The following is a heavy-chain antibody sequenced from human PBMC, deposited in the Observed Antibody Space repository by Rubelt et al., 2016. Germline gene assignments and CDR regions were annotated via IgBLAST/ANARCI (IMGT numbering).Heavy chain of an antibody. J-gene: IGHJ6*02. CDR1: GGSISSYY. CDR2: IYYSGST. CDR3: ARSNYDYYYYYGMDV. V-gene: IGHV4-59*01. D-gene: IGHD4-11*01. Sequence: QVQLQESGPGLVKPSETLSLTCTVSGGSISSYYWSWIRQPPGKGLEWIGYIYYSGSTNYNPSLKSRVTISVEQSKSQLSLRRSSVTAADTAVYYCARSNYDYYYYYGMDVWGQGTTVTVSS.